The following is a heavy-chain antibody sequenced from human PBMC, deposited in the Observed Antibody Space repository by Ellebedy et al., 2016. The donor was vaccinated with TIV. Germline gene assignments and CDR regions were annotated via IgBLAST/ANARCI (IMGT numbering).Heavy chain of an antibody. D-gene: IGHD4-17*01. V-gene: IGHV3-11*06. CDR1: GFTFSDYY. Sequence: PGGSLRLSCAASGFTFSDYYMSWIRQAPGKGLEWVSSIGRGSSYTNYADSVKGRFTISRDDAKNSLYLQMNSLRAEDTAVYYCARVLWFGDYSYRYWGQGTLVTVSS. CDR3: ARVLWFGDYSYRY. J-gene: IGHJ4*02. CDR2: IGRGSSYT.